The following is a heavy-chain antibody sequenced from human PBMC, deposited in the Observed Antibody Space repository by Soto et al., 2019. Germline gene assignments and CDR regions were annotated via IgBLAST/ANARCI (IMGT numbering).Heavy chain of an antibody. CDR2: ISGSGGST. Sequence: XGSLRLSCAASGFTFSSYAMSWVRQAPGKGLEWVSAISGSGGSTYYADSVKGRFTISRDNSKNTLYLQMNSLRAEDTAVYYCAKTHYYGSGSYYEDNWFDHWGQGTLVTVSS. CDR1: GFTFSSYA. V-gene: IGHV3-23*01. D-gene: IGHD3-10*01. CDR3: AKTHYYGSGSYYEDNWFDH. J-gene: IGHJ5*02.